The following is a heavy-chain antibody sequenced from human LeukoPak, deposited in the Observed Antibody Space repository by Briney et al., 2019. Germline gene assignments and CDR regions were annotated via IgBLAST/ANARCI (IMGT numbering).Heavy chain of an antibody. D-gene: IGHD1-26*01. CDR3: AKIGSYLDYYYYGMDV. V-gene: IGHV3-9*01. Sequence: LRLSCAASGFTFSSYAMHWVRQAPGKGLEWVSGISWNSGSIGYADSVKGRFTISRDNAKNSLYLQMNSLRAEDTALYYCAKIGSYLDYYYYGMDVWGQGTTVTVSS. CDR2: ISWNSGSI. J-gene: IGHJ6*02. CDR1: GFTFSSYA.